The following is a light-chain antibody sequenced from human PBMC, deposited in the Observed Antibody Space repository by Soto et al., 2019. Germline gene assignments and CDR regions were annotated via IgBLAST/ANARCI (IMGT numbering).Light chain of an antibody. CDR3: LQDYNYPYT. CDR2: KAS. J-gene: IGKJ2*01. V-gene: IGKV1-6*01. Sequence: AIQMRQSPSSLAASVGDGVILTCRASQDIKKDLVWFQQKPGKVPKLLIYKASGLQSGVPSRFNGSGGGTDFNLTISGLQPGDSATYYCLQDYNYPYTFGQGTKLEIK. CDR1: QDIKKD.